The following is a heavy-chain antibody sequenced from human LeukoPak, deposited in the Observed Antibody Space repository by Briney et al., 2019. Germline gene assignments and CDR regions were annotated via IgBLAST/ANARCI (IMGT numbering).Heavy chain of an antibody. V-gene: IGHV3-23*01. CDR3: AKGRGEYYHYGMDV. CDR1: GFTFSSYA. D-gene: IGHD5-24*01. J-gene: IGHJ6*02. CDR2: ISGSGGYT. Sequence: PGGSLRLSCAASGFTFSSYAMSWFRQAPGKGLEWASDISGSGGYTYYADSVKGRFTISRDNSKNTLYLQMNSLRVEDTAEYHCAKGRGEYYHYGMDVWGQGTTVTVSS.